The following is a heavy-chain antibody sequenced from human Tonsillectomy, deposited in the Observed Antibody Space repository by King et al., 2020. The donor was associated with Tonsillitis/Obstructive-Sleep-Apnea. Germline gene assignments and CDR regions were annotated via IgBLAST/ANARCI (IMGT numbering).Heavy chain of an antibody. D-gene: IGHD3-22*01. J-gene: IGHJ4*02. V-gene: IGHV1-18*01. CDR3: ARYSMSHYVDSSLDSSAYYTFDY. Sequence: VQLVESGAEVKKPGASVKVSCKASGYTFTTYGISWVRQAPGQGLEWMGWISPYNGHTNSAQKLQGRVTMTTDTSTSTAYMGLRSLRSDDTAVYYCARYSMSHYVDSSLDSSAYYTFDYWGQXTLVTVSS. CDR2: ISPYNGHT. CDR1: GYTFTTYG.